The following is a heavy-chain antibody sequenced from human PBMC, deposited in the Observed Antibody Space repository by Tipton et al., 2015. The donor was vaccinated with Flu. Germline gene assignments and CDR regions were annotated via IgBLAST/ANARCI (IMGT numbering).Heavy chain of an antibody. CDR2: IYSGGST. V-gene: IGHV3-53*01. D-gene: IGHD3-10*01. CDR1: GFTVSSNY. Sequence: SLRLSCAASGFTVSSNYMSWVRQAPGKGPEWVSVIYSGGSTYYADSVKGRFTISRDNSKNTLYLQMNSLRAEDTAVYYCASGWFGRLWNAFDIWGQGTMVTVSS. CDR3: ASGWFGRLWNAFDI. J-gene: IGHJ3*02.